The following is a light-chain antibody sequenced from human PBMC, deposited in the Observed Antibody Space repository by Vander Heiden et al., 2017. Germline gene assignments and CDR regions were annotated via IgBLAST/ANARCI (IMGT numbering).Light chain of an antibody. CDR2: DVI. V-gene: IGLV2-11*01. CDR3: CSYAGSYTYV. Sequence: QSALTQPRSVSGSPGPSVTISCTGTSSDVGYYNYVSWYQQHPDRAPKLIIYDVIKRPSGVPDRFSGSKSGNTASLTISGLQAEDEADYYCCSYAGSYTYVFGPGTQVTVL. CDR1: SSDVGYYNY. J-gene: IGLJ1*01.